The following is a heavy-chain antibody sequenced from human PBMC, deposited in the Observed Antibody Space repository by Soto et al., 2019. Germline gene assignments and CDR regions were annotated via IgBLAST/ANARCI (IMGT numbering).Heavy chain of an antibody. J-gene: IGHJ4*02. CDR3: ARGNWNSPFDY. V-gene: IGHV4-59*01. CDR2: IYYSGNT. D-gene: IGHD1-7*01. CDR1: GGSISTFY. Sequence: LSLTCTVSGGSISTFYWSWIRQPPGKGLEWIGYIYYSGNTNYNPSLKSRVTISVDTSNNQFSLKLSSVTAADTAVYYCARGNWNSPFDYWGQGTLVTVSS.